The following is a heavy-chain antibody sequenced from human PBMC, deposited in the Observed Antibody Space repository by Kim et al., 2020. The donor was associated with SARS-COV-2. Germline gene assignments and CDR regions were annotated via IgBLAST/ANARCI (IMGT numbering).Heavy chain of an antibody. D-gene: IGHD6-13*01. CDR1: GFTFDDYA. Sequence: GRSLRLSCAASGFTFDDYAMNWVRQAAGKGLEWVSGISWNGGNIGYGDSVKGRFTISRDNAKKSLYLQMNSLRTEDTALYYCVKGIAAADHYGMDVWGQGTTVTVSS. CDR3: VKGIAAADHYGMDV. CDR2: ISWNGGNI. V-gene: IGHV3-9*01. J-gene: IGHJ6*02.